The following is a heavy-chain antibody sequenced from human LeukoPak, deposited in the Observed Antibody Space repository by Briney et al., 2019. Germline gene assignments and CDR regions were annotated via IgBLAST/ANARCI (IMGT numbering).Heavy chain of an antibody. J-gene: IGHJ5*02. V-gene: IGHV4-59*08. Sequence: PSETLSLTCTVSGASISSDCYNWIRQPPGKGLEWVGYISYSGSTNYNPSLKSRVTISVDTSKNQFSLKLSSVTAADTAVYYCAVMYSSSWYWFDPWGQGTLVTVSS. CDR1: GASISSDC. CDR3: AVMYSSSWYWFDP. D-gene: IGHD6-13*01. CDR2: ISYSGST.